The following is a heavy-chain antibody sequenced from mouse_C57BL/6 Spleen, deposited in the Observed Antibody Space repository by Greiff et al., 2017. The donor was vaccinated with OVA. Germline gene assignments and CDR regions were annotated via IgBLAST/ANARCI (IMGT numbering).Heavy chain of an antibody. CDR3: ARQNYGSYAMDY. V-gene: IGHV5-12*01. J-gene: IGHJ4*01. D-gene: IGHD1-1*01. CDR1: GFTFSDYY. CDR2: ISNGGGST. Sequence: EVMLVESGGGLVQPGGSLKLSCAASGFTFSDYYMYWVRQTPEKRLEWVAYISNGGGSTYYPDTVKGRFTISRDNAKNTLYLQMSRLKSEDTAMYYCARQNYGSYAMDYWGQGTSVTVSS.